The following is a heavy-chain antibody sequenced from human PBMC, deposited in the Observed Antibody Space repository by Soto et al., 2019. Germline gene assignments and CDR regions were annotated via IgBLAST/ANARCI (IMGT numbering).Heavy chain of an antibody. J-gene: IGHJ4*02. CDR2: TYYRSKWYN. Sequence: SQTLSLTCAISGDSVSSNSAAWNWIRQSPSRGLEWLGRTYYRSKWYNDYAVSVKSRITINPDTSKNQFSLQLNSVTPEDTAVYYCARDNTIFGVVPNKARFDYWGQGTLVTVSS. CDR3: ARDNTIFGVVPNKARFDY. CDR1: GDSVSSNSAA. D-gene: IGHD3-3*01. V-gene: IGHV6-1*01.